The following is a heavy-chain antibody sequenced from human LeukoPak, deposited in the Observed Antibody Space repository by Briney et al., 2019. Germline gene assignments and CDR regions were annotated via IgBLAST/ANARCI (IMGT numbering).Heavy chain of an antibody. J-gene: IGHJ6*02. CDR2: ISGSGGYT. D-gene: IGHD6-13*01. Sequence: GGSLRLSRAASGFTFTSYAMIWVRQAPGKGLEWVSAISGSGGYTYYADSVKGRFTISRDNSKNTLYLQINSLRAEDTAVYYCAKVVAAANYYYYGMDVWGQGTTVTVSS. CDR1: GFTFTSYA. V-gene: IGHV3-23*01. CDR3: AKVVAAANYYYYGMDV.